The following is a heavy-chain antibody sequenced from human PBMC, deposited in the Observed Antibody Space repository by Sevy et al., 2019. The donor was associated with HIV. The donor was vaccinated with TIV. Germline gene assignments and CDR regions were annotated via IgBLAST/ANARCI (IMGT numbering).Heavy chain of an antibody. CDR3: VKDRIETILWSKGDWFDP. V-gene: IGHV3-64D*06. CDR1: GFTFSNYA. D-gene: IGHD3-9*01. Sequence: GGSLRLSCSASGFTFSNYAMHWVRQAPGKGLEYVSGLSSDNAGSIYYADSVNGRFTISRDNSNNTLYLQMSSLRTEDTAVYYCVKDRIETILWSKGDWFDPWGQGTLVTVSS. CDR2: LSSDNAGSI. J-gene: IGHJ5*02.